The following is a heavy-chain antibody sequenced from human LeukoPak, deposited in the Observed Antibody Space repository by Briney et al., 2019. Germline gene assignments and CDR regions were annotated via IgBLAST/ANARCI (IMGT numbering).Heavy chain of an antibody. Sequence: GGSLRLSCAASGFTFSSYEMNWVRQAPGKGLEWVSYISSSGSTIYYADSVKGRFTISRDNAKNSLYLQMNSLRAEDAAVYYCARDLYGMDVWGQGTTVTVSS. CDR3: ARDLYGMDV. J-gene: IGHJ6*02. CDR2: ISSSGSTI. CDR1: GFTFSSYE. V-gene: IGHV3-48*03.